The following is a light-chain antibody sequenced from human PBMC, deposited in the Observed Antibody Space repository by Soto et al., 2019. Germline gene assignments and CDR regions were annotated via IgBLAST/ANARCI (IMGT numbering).Light chain of an antibody. CDR2: GAS. V-gene: IGKV3-15*01. CDR3: HQYNNWPRAT. Sequence: DIVMTQSPATLSVAPGERVTFSCRASQGVSRKLAWYQHKPGQAPRLLISGASTGATGIPARFSGSGSGTDFTLIISRLEPEDFAVYYCHQYNNWPRATFGGGTKVDI. CDR1: QGVSRK. J-gene: IGKJ4*01.